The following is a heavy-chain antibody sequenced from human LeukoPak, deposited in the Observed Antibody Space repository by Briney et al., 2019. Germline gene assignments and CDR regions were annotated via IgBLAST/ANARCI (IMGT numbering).Heavy chain of an antibody. D-gene: IGHD6-19*01. Sequence: AGGSLRLSCAASGFTFSNYAMSWVRQAPGKGLEWVSFIVRSGGSTYYADSVSGRFTISRDNSKNTLYLRMNSLRAEDTAIYYCAKRESSGSNYFDYWGQGTLVTVSS. J-gene: IGHJ4*02. CDR2: IVRSGGST. CDR1: GFTFSNYA. V-gene: IGHV3-23*01. CDR3: AKRESSGSNYFDY.